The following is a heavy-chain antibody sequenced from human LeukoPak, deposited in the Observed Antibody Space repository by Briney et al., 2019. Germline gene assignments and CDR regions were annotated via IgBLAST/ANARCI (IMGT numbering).Heavy chain of an antibody. CDR3: ARDGPCSSASCQNFDS. Sequence: ASVKVSCKASGYSFTGYYIHWVRQAPGQGLEWMGWIKAHSDDTNYAQRFQGRVTMTRDTSISTVYMELSGLTFDDTAVYYCARDGPCSSASCQNFDSWGQGALVTVS. CDR1: GYSFTGYY. V-gene: IGHV1-2*02. D-gene: IGHD2-2*01. J-gene: IGHJ4*02. CDR2: IKAHSDDT.